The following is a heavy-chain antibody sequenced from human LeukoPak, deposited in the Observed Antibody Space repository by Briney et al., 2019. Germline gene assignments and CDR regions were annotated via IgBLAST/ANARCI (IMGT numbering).Heavy chain of an antibody. D-gene: IGHD3-3*01. J-gene: IGHJ4*02. CDR2: ISGSGGST. CDR1: GFTFSSYA. V-gene: IGHV3-23*01. CDR3: AKATHYDFWSGRRGPFDY. Sequence: GGSLRLSCAASGFTFSSYAMSWVRRAPGKGLEWVSAISGSGGSTYYADSVKGRFTISRDNSKNTLYLQMNSLRAEDTAVYYCAKATHYDFWSGRRGPFDYWGQGTLVTVSS.